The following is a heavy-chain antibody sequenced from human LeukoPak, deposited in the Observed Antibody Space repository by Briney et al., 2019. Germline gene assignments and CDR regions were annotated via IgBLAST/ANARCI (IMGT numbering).Heavy chain of an antibody. CDR3: ARVNSPSSWGLIDY. D-gene: IGHD6-13*01. J-gene: IGHJ4*02. CDR1: GFTFSSYG. V-gene: IGHV3-23*01. CDR2: ISGSGGST. Sequence: GGSLRLSCAASGFTFSSYGMSWVRQAPGKGLEWVSAISGSGGSTYYADSVKGRFTISRDNSKNTLYLQMNSLRAEDTAVYYCARVNSPSSWGLIDYWGQGTLVTVSS.